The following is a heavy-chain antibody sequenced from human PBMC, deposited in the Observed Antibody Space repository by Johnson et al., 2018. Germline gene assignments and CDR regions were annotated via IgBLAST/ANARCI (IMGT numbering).Heavy chain of an antibody. CDR3: AKESGSYYIEHAFDI. D-gene: IGHD1-26*01. CDR2: IYYSGST. Sequence: QVQLQQWGAGLLKPSETXSLICSVSGDSISDYYWSWIRQPPGKGLEWIGHIYYSGSTNNNRALKNRVTISLDTSKNQFSLKMSSVTAADPAMYYCAKESGSYYIEHAFDIWGQGTMVTVSS. V-gene: IGHV4-59*01. J-gene: IGHJ3*02. CDR1: GDSISDYY.